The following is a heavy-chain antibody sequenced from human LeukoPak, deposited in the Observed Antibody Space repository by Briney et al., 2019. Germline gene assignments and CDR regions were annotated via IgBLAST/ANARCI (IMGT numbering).Heavy chain of an antibody. CDR2: ISYDGSNK. CDR3: AKAGSYYYYYGMDV. CDR1: GFTFSSYG. D-gene: IGHD1-26*01. J-gene: IGHJ6*02. Sequence: GGSLRLSCAASGFTFSSYGMHWVRQAPGKGLEWVVVISYDGSNKYYADSVKGRFTISRDNSKNTLYLQMNSLRAEDTAVYYCAKAGSYYYYYGMDVWGQGTTVTVSS. V-gene: IGHV3-30*18.